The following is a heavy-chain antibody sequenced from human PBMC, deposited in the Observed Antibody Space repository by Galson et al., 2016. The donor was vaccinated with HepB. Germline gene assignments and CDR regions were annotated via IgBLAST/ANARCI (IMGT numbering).Heavy chain of an antibody. CDR2: IYYSGNT. CDR1: GGSVRSATYY. Sequence: SETLSLTCTVSGGSVRSATYYWSWIRQPPGKGLEWIGYIYYSGNTNYNPSLKSRVTISLDTSKNQFPLKLSSATAADTARYFCARERTFMSPWGQGTLVTVSS. D-gene: IGHD3-16*01. J-gene: IGHJ5*02. CDR3: ARERTFMSP. V-gene: IGHV4-61*01.